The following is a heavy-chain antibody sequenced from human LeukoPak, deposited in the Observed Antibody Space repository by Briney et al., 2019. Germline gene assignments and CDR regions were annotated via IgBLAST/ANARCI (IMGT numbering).Heavy chain of an antibody. CDR2: ISYDGSNK. Sequence: PGGSLRLSCAASGFTFSSYGMYWVRQAPGKGLEWVAVISYDGSNKYYADSVKGRFTISRDNSKNTLYLQMNSLRAEDTAVYYCAKDRDYYDSSGYPGYWGQGTLVTVSS. J-gene: IGHJ4*02. CDR1: GFTFSSYG. CDR3: AKDRDYYDSSGYPGY. V-gene: IGHV3-30*18. D-gene: IGHD3-22*01.